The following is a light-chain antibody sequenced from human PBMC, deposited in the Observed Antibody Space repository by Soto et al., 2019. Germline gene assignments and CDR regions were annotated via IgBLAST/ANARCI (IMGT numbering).Light chain of an antibody. Sequence: EIVMTQSPATLSLSPGDRATLSCRASQSVRSHLAWFQQXXGXXXRXXXXGXXTRATGVPARFSGSGSGTEFTLIISSLQSEDFAVYYCQQYSNWPLTFVGVTTVEIK. CDR1: QSVRSH. CDR2: GXX. CDR3: QQYSNWPLT. J-gene: IGKJ4*01. V-gene: IGKV3-15*01.